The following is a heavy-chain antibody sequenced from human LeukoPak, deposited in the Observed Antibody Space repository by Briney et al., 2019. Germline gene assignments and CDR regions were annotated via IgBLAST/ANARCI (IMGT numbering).Heavy chain of an antibody. D-gene: IGHD4-11*01. CDR1: GFPFCVYA. Sequence: GGSLRLSCAASGFPFCVYAMICVRQSPGKGLHWVSAISKSGGSTYYADPVKGRFTISRDNSKNTLYLQMSSLRAEDTAVYYCAKGLSKLYYYYGMDVWGQGTTVTVSS. CDR3: AKGLSKLYYYYGMDV. V-gene: IGHV3-23*01. CDR2: ISKSGGST. J-gene: IGHJ6*02.